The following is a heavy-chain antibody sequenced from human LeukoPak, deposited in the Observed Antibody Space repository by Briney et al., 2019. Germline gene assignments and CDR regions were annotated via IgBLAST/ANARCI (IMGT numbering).Heavy chain of an antibody. CDR1: GFTFSSYA. CDR3: AKDRSKYNDILIGYYTGYFQD. V-gene: IGHV3-23*01. CDR2: ISGSGGST. D-gene: IGHD3-9*01. J-gene: IGHJ1*01. Sequence: GGSLRLSCAASGFTFSSYAMSWVRQAPGKGLEWVSGISGSGGSTYYADSVKGRFTMSRDNSKNTLYLEMKSLRAEDTAVYYCAKDRSKYNDILIGYYTGYFQDWGQGTLVSVSS.